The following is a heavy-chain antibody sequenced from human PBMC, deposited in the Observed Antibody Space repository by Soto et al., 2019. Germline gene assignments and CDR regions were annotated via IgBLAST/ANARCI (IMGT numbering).Heavy chain of an antibody. CDR1: GGSISSYY. CDR3: ATLADPSSGVVPF. V-gene: IGHV4-59*01. D-gene: IGHD2-2*01. Sequence: SETLSLTCTVSGGSISSYYWSWIRQPPGKGLEWIGYIYYSGSTNYNPSLKSRVTISVDTSKNQFSLKLSSVTAADTAVYYCATLADPSSGVVPFWGQGTLVTVSS. CDR2: IYYSGST. J-gene: IGHJ4*02.